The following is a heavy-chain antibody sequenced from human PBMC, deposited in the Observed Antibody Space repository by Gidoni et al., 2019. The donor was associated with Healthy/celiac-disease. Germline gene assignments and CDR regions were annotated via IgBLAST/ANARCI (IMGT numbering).Heavy chain of an antibody. D-gene: IGHD2-15*01. CDR3: ARGWVVVAAVNWFDP. CDR2: INHSGST. V-gene: IGHV4-34*01. J-gene: IGHJ5*02. Sequence: QVQLQQWGAGLLKPSETLSLTCAVYGGSFSGYYWSWIRQPPGKGREWIGEINHSGSTNYNPSLKSRVTISVDTSKNQFSLKLSSVTAADTAVYYCARGWVVVAAVNWFDPWGQGTLVTVSS. CDR1: GGSFSGYY.